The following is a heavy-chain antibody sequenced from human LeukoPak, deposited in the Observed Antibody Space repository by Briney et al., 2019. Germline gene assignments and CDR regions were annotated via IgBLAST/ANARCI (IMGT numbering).Heavy chain of an antibody. Sequence: SGGSLRVSCAASGFTFDDYTMHWVRPAPGKGLEWVSGISWNSGSIGYADSVKGGFTISRDNAKNSLYLQMNSLRAEDTALYYCAKGRDKYQLLSKNWFDPWGQGTLVTVSS. CDR1: GFTFDDYT. CDR2: ISWNSGSI. V-gene: IGHV3-9*01. J-gene: IGHJ5*02. D-gene: IGHD2-2*01. CDR3: AKGRDKYQLLSKNWFDP.